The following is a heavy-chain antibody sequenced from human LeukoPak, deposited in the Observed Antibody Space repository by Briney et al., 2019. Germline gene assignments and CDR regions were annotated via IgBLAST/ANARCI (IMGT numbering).Heavy chain of an antibody. D-gene: IGHD5/OR15-5a*01. CDR3: AANPPAAESTIADPN. J-gene: IGHJ4*02. CDR2: VNYSGNT. V-gene: IGHV4-39*07. Sequence: PSETLSLTCTVSGGSISSSSYYWSWIRQPPGKGLEWIGEVNYSGNTNYNPSLKSRVTISMDTSKNQFSLKLSSVSAADTGVYYCAANPPAAESTIADPNWGQGTLVTVSS. CDR1: GGSISSSSYY.